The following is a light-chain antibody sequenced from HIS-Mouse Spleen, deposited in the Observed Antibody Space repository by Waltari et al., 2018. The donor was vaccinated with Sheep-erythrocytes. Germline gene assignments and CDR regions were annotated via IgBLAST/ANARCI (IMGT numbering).Light chain of an antibody. V-gene: IGLV2-23*01. Sequence: QSALTQPASVSGSPGQSITISCTGPSSDVRSYNLVSWYQQHPGKAPKLMIYEGSKRPSGVSNRFSGSKSDNTASLTISGLQAEDEADYYCCSYAGSSTPWVFGGGTKLTVL. CDR2: EGS. J-gene: IGLJ3*02. CDR1: SSDVRSYNL. CDR3: CSYAGSSTPWV.